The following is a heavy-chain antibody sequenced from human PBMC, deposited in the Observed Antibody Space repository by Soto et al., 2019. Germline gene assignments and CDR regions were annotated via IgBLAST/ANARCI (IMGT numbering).Heavy chain of an antibody. J-gene: IGHJ4*02. CDR1: GFSVSGSY. CDR3: ARGWGSGWLGSFDS. CDR2: IYRGGGT. Sequence: PGGSLRLSCAASGFSVSGSYMGWVRQAPGKGLEWVSVIYRGGGTYYVDSVKGRFTISRDNSENTLYLQMNSLRADDTAVYYCARGWGSGWLGSFDSWGQGALVTVS. V-gene: IGHV3-53*01. D-gene: IGHD6-19*01.